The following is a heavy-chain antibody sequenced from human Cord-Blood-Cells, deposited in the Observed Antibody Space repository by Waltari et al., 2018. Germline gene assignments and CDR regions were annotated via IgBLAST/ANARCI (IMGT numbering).Heavy chain of an antibody. CDR1: GGSFSGYY. J-gene: IGHJ4*02. D-gene: IGHD2-15*01. CDR3: ARESPVVDY. Sequence: QVQLQQWGAGLLKPSETLSLTCAVYGGSFSGYYWSWIRQPPGKGLEWIGEINHSGTTNYNPSRKSRVTISVYTSKNQFSLKLSSVTAADTAVYYCARESPVVDYWGQGTLVTVSS. V-gene: IGHV4-34*01. CDR2: INHSGTT.